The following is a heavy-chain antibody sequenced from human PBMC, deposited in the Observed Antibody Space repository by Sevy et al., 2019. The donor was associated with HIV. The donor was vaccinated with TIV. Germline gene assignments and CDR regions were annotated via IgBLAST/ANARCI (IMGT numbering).Heavy chain of an antibody. CDR1: GFTFSSYW. D-gene: IGHD3-10*01. Sequence: GESLKSSCAAFGFTFSSYWMTWVRQAPGKGLEWVANMRQDGSEKYYVESVKGRFTISRDNAKNSLYLQMNSVRAEDTAVYYCARGIYGSGSRLGLGYWGQGTLVTVSS. CDR2: MRQDGSEK. J-gene: IGHJ4*02. V-gene: IGHV3-7*01. CDR3: ARGIYGSGSRLGLGY.